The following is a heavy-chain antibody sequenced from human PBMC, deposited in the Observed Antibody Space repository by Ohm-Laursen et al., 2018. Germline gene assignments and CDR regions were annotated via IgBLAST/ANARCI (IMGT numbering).Heavy chain of an antibody. J-gene: IGHJ3*02. D-gene: IGHD3-22*01. CDR3: ARELAYYDSSGLDAFDI. CDR2: IYYSGST. V-gene: IGHV4-59*01. Sequence: SDTLSLTCIVSSVSISSYYWTWIRQPPGKGLEWIGYIYYSGSTNYSPSLRSRVTISLDTSKNQFSLKLSSVTAADTAVYYCARELAYYDSSGLDAFDIWGQGTMVTVSS. CDR1: SVSISSYY.